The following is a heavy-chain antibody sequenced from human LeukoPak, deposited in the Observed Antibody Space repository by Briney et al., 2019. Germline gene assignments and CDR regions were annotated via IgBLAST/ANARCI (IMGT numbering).Heavy chain of an antibody. D-gene: IGHD5-18*01. CDR3: ARSADGYTCGRFDF. J-gene: IGHJ4*02. Sequence: GASVKVSYKASGYTFTAYYMHWVRQAPGQGLEWMGWINPNTGDTNYAQNFQGRVTMNRDTSISTAYMELSSLRSDDTAVYYCARSADGYTCGRFDFWGQGTLVTVSS. CDR2: INPNTGDT. CDR1: GYTFTAYY. V-gene: IGHV1-2*02.